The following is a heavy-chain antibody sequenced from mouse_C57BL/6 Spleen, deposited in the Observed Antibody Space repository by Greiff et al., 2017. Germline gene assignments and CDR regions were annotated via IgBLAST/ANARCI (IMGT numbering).Heavy chain of an antibody. J-gene: IGHJ2*01. CDR3: ARRGLGRYDY. D-gene: IGHD4-1*01. Sequence: EVQLQQSGPELVKPGASVKISCKASGYTFTDYYMNWVKQSHGKSLEWIGDINPNNGGTSYNQKFKGKATLTVDKSSSTAYMEIRSLTSEDSAVYYCARRGLGRYDYWGQGTTLTVSS. CDR1: GYTFTDYY. CDR2: INPNNGGT. V-gene: IGHV1-26*01.